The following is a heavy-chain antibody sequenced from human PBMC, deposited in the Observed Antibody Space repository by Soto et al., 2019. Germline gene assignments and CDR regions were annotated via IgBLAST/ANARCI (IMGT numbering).Heavy chain of an antibody. CDR2: INAGNGDA. V-gene: IGHV1-3*01. Sequence: QVQLVQSGAEVKKPGASVKVCCKASGYPFISYVIHWVRQAPGQRLEWMGWINAGNGDAKCSQKFQDRVTITWDTSASTAHMEVSSLRSEDTAVYYCAGDRYCTNGVCYTGWFDPWGQGTLVTVSS. CDR3: AGDRYCTNGVCYTGWFDP. CDR1: GYPFISYV. D-gene: IGHD2-8*01. J-gene: IGHJ5*02.